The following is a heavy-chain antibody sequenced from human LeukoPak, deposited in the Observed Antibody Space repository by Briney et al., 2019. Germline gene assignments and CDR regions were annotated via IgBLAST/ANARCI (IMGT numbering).Heavy chain of an antibody. D-gene: IGHD2-15*01. CDR1: GLTFSSSY. CDR2: IRYDGSNK. J-gene: IGHJ5*02. V-gene: IGHV3-30*02. Sequence: GSLRLSCAASGLTFSSSYMHWFRQAPGKGLEWVAFIRYDGSNKYYADSVKGRFTISRDNSKNTLYLQMNSLRAEDTAVYYCAKVVVVVAAPPYNWCDPWGQGTLVTVSS. CDR3: AKVVVVVAAPPYNWCDP.